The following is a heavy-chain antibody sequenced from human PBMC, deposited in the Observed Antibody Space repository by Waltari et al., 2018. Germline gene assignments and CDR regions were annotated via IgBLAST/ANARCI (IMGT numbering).Heavy chain of an antibody. V-gene: IGHV3-7*01. J-gene: IGHJ4*02. D-gene: IGHD2-21*01. CDR3: AREGSAIFNV. CDR2: IKYDGSEK. Sequence: WCSWVRQAPGKGLEWVANIKYDGSEKYYVDSVKGRFTVSRDNAKNSLYLQMNSLRAEDTAMFFCAREGSAIFNVWGQGTLVTVSS. CDR1: W.